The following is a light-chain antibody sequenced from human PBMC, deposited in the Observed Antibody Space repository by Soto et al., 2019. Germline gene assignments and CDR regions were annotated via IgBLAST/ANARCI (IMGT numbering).Light chain of an antibody. CDR2: DAS. CDR3: QQYESYSPLT. CDR1: QSIRSW. J-gene: IGKJ4*01. V-gene: IGKV1-5*01. Sequence: TQSPATLSSFPGDRVTMTCRASQSIRSWLAWYQQKPGKAPKLLIYDASSLESGVPSRFSGRRSGTEFTLTISSLQPDDFGTYYCQQYESYSPLTFGGGTKVEIK.